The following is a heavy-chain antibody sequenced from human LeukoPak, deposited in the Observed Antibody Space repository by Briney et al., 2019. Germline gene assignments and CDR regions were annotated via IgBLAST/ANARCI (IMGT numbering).Heavy chain of an antibody. J-gene: IGHJ6*03. CDR1: GYTFTSYA. CDR2: INTNTGNP. V-gene: IGHV7-4-1*02. CDR3: ARGRGAGYCSGGSCYFYYYMDV. D-gene: IGHD2-15*01. Sequence: GASVKVSCKASGYTFTSYAMNWVRQAPGQGLEWMGWINTNTGNPTYAQGFTGRFVFSLDTSVSTAYLQISSLKAEDAAVYYCARGRGAGYCSGGSCYFYYYMDVWGKGTTVTVSS.